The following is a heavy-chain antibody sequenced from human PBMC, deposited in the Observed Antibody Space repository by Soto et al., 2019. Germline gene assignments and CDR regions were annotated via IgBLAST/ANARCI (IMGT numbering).Heavy chain of an antibody. Sequence: EVQLLESGGGLVQPGGSLRLSCAASGFTFSSYAMSWVRQAPGKGLEWVSAISGSGGSTYYADSVKGRFTISRDNSKNSLYLQMNSLRDEDTAVYYCAREGAYYDFWSGYYTNYYGMDVWGQGTTVTVSS. V-gene: IGHV3-23*01. CDR1: GFTFSSYA. CDR2: ISGSGGST. J-gene: IGHJ6*02. D-gene: IGHD3-3*01. CDR3: AREGAYYDFWSGYYTNYYGMDV.